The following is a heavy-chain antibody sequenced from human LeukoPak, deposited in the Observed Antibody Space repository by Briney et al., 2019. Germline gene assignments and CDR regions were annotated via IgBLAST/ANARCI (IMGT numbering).Heavy chain of an antibody. CDR3: ARHVYSSGWGAFDI. CDR2: ISRSSTYL. CDR1: GFTFSGYS. D-gene: IGHD6-19*01. J-gene: IGHJ3*02. Sequence: GGSLRLSCAASGFTFSGYSMNWVRRAPGKGLEWVSSISRSSTYLYYADSLKGRFTVSRDDAKSSLYPQMNSLSAEDTAVYYCARHVYSSGWGAFDIWGQGTMVTVSS. V-gene: IGHV3-21*01.